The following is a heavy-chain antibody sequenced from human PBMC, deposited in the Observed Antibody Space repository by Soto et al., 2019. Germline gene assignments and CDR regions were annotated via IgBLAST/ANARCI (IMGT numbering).Heavy chain of an antibody. Sequence: SETVSLTCTVSGGSTNSAGYYWSWLRQHPGQGLEWIGNIYYSGSTNYNPSLKSRAVISIDTSNNRSSLNLSSVAAADTAVYYRSTLQTIFQIITVFHYWAPGTLVTVSS. CDR1: GGSTNSAGYY. J-gene: IGHJ4*02. CDR2: IYYSGST. CDR3: STLQTIFQIITVFHY. V-gene: IGHV4-31*03. D-gene: IGHD3-3*01.